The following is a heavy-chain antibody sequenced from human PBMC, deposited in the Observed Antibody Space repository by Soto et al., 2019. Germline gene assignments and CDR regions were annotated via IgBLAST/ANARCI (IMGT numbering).Heavy chain of an antibody. CDR2: IIPIFGTA. CDR1: GGTFSSYA. Sequence: GASVKVSCKASGGTFSSYAISWVRQAPGQGLEWMGGIIPIFGTANYAQKFQGRVTITADESTSTAYMELSSLRSEDTAVYYCARDRSTRYYDLYYYYGMDVWGQGTTVTVSS. J-gene: IGHJ6*02. CDR3: ARDRSTRYYDLYYYYGMDV. V-gene: IGHV1-69*13. D-gene: IGHD3-22*01.